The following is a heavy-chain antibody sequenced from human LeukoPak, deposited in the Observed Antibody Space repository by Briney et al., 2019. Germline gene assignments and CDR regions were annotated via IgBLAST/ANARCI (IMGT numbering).Heavy chain of an antibody. V-gene: IGHV3-21*01. CDR1: GPIFSGYA. CDR2: ISSSSTYI. J-gene: IGHJ3*02. D-gene: IGHD6-6*01. Sequence: GGSLRLSCTASGPIFSGYALNWVRQAAGKGLEWVSSISSSSTYIYYADSVKGRFTISRDNAKNSLYLQMNSLRAEDTAVYYCARTLARSSSRPGAFDIWGQGTMVTVSS. CDR3: ARTLARSSSRPGAFDI.